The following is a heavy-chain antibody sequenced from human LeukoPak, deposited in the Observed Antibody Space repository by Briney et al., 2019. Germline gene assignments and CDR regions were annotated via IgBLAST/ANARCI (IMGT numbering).Heavy chain of an antibody. J-gene: IGHJ5*02. V-gene: IGHV4-4*02. D-gene: IGHD3-10*01. CDR2: VYHSGST. CDR1: GGSISSSYW. Sequence: KPSETLSLTCAVSGGSISSSYWWSWVRQPPGKGLEWIGEVYHSGSTNYSPSLKSRVTLSVDKSKNQSSLRLSSVTAADTAVYYCARHVLLWFARRNWFDPWGQGTLVTVSS. CDR3: ARHVLLWFARRNWFDP.